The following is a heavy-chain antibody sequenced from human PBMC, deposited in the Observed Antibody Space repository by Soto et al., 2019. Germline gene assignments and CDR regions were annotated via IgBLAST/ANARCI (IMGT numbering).Heavy chain of an antibody. J-gene: IGHJ4*02. D-gene: IGHD3-10*01. Sequence: QVQLVESGGGLVKPGGSLRLSCAASGFTFSDYYMSWIRQAPGKGLEWVSYISGSGWPTNYADSVKGRFTISTDNGKNSLHLQKNGPRAEDTAVYYCAGDKRDYKGVLTTDYWGQGTLVTVSS. CDR2: ISGSGWPT. V-gene: IGHV3-11*06. CDR3: AGDKRDYKGVLTTDY. CDR1: GFTFSDYY.